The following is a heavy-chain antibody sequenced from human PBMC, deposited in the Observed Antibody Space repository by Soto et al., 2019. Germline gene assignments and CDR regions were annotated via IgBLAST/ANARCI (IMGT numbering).Heavy chain of an antibody. J-gene: IGHJ4*02. D-gene: IGHD6-19*01. V-gene: IGHV4-4*02. CDR3: ARSFGWYAIDQ. Sequence: QMQLQESGPGLVKPSETLSLTCAVSSASISSEQRWSWVRQPPGKGLEWIGEIHHSGSTNKNPSRKSRVTMSVDKSKNQFSLNLNSVTAADTAVYYCARSFGWYAIDQWGQGTLVIVSS. CDR2: IHHSGST. CDR1: SASISSEQR.